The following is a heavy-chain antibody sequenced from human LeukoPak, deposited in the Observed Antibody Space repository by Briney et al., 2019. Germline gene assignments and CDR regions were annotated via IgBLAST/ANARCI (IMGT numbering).Heavy chain of an antibody. Sequence: GASVKVSCKASGYAFGFYGISWVRQAPGQGLEWMGWISVNNDNTHYAQKFQGRVTMTTDTSTSTAYMELRSLRSDDTAVYYCARDLDDFWSGYYDYWGQGTLVTVSS. D-gene: IGHD3-3*01. CDR2: ISVNNDNT. CDR3: ARDLDDFWSGYYDY. V-gene: IGHV1-18*01. J-gene: IGHJ4*02. CDR1: GYAFGFYG.